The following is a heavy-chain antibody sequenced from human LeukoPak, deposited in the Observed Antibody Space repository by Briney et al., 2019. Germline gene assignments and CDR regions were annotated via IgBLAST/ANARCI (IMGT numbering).Heavy chain of an antibody. J-gene: IGHJ3*02. D-gene: IGHD2-21*02. CDR2: IKQDGTQK. CDR3: ARDCGSDCAQAFDI. V-gene: IGHV3-7*05. CDR1: GFTFSNYW. Sequence: GGSLRLSCAASGFTFSNYWMSWVRQAPGKGLEWVADIKQDGTQKYYVDSVEGRFTISRDNAKNSLYLQMNSLRVEDTAVYYCARDCGSDCAQAFDIWGQGTMVTVSS.